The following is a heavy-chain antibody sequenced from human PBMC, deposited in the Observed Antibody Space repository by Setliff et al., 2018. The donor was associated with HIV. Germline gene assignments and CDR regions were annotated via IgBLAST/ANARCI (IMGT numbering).Heavy chain of an antibody. CDR1: GYAFTDYY. CDR3: ARGRTYDSSGYIGNWFDP. D-gene: IGHD3-22*01. J-gene: IGHJ5*02. Sequence: ASVKVSCKASGYAFTDYYIHWVRQAPGQGLQWMGWVNPNSGGTNSAQEFQGRVIVTRDTSINTAYVELRSLRLDDTAVYFCARGRTYDSSGYIGNWFDPWGQGTLVTVSS. CDR2: VNPNSGGT. V-gene: IGHV1-2*02.